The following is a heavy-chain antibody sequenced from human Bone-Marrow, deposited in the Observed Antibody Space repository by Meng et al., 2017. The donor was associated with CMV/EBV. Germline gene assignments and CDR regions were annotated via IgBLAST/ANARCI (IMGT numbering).Heavy chain of an antibody. V-gene: IGHV4-39*01. J-gene: IGHJ5*02. D-gene: IGHD6-19*01. CDR3: ARHASGWYRGNWFDP. Sequence: SETLSLTCTVSGGSISSSSYYWGWIRQPPGKGLEWIGSIYYSGSTYYSPSLKRRVTISVDTSKNQFSLKLSSVTAADTAVYYCARHASGWYRGNWFDPWGQGTLVTVSS. CDR2: IYYSGST. CDR1: GGSISSSSYY.